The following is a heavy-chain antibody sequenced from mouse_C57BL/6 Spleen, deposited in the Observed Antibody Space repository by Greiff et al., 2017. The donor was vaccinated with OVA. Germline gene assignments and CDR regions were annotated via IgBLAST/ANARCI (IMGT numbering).Heavy chain of an antibody. D-gene: IGHD2-4*01. Sequence: VQLQQPGAELVKPGASVKLSCKASGYTFTSYWMQWVKQRPGQGLEWIGEIDPSDSYTNYNQKFKGKATLTVDTSASTAYMQLSSLTSEDSAVYYCATYDYDIAMDCWGQGTSVTVSS. CDR1: GYTFTSYW. CDR3: ATYDYDIAMDC. J-gene: IGHJ4*01. CDR2: IDPSDSYT. V-gene: IGHV1-50*01.